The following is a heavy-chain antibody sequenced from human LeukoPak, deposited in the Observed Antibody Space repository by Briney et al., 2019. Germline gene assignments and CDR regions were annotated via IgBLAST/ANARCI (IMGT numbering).Heavy chain of an antibody. Sequence: SQTLPLTCVISGDSVSRNGAAWNWIRQSPSRGLEWLGRTYYRSKWNNDYAVSLESRITINPDASKNQFSLQLNSVTPEDTAVHYCARGAPSYYGMDVWGRGTTVTVSS. CDR1: GDSVSRNGAA. CDR2: TYYRSKWNN. J-gene: IGHJ6*02. CDR3: ARGAPSYYGMDV. V-gene: IGHV6-1*01.